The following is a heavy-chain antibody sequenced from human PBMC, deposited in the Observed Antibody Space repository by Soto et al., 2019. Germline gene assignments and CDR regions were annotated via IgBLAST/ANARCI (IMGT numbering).Heavy chain of an antibody. CDR1: GGSISSGDYY. CDR3: ARDVVVPAAPARYYYYGMDV. V-gene: IGHV4-30-4*01. D-gene: IGHD2-2*01. Sequence: ASETLSLTCTVSGGSISSGDYYWSWIRQPPGKGLEWIGYIYYSGSTYYNPSLKSRVTISVDTSKNQFSLKLSSVTAADTAVYYCARDVVVPAAPARYYYYGMDVWGQGTTVTVSS. J-gene: IGHJ6*02. CDR2: IYYSGST.